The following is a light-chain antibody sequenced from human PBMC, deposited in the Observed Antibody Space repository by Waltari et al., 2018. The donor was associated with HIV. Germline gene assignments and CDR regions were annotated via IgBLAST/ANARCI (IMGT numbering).Light chain of an antibody. CDR3: QVWDIISAYVI. J-gene: IGLJ2*01. CDR1: NVGRKE. V-gene: IGLV3-21*02. CDR2: DDS. Sequence: SVLTQPPPVSVAPGQAVRLTCARTNVGRKEVQWYQQKPGQAPVLVVYDDSDRPSGIPERFSGSKSGNTATLSISRVEVGDGADYYCQVWDIISAYVIFGGGTKLTVL.